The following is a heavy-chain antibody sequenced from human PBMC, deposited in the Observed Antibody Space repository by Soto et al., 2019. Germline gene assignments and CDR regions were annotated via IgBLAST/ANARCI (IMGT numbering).Heavy chain of an antibody. CDR3: AKTVYQRLDYFDY. J-gene: IGHJ4*02. V-gene: IGHV3-23*01. CDR1: GFTFSSYA. D-gene: IGHD2-2*01. CDR2: ISGSGGST. Sequence: EVQLLESGGGLVQPGGSLRLSCAASGFTFSSYAMSWVRQAPGKGLEWVSAISGSGGSTYYADSVKGRFTISRDNSKNTLYLQMNGLRAEDTAVYYCAKTVYQRLDYFDYWGQGPLVTVSS.